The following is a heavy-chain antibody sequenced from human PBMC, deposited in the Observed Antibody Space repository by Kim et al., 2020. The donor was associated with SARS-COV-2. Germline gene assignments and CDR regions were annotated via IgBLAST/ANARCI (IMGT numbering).Heavy chain of an antibody. J-gene: IGHJ3*01. D-gene: IGHD3-22*01. CDR3: AREGHEGGYLT. V-gene: IGHV1-3*01. Sequence: ASVKVSCTASGYTFTNYAMHWVRQAPGQRLEWMGWINAGNGNTRYSQKFQGRVTITRDTSASTAYMELSSLTSEDTAVYYCAREGHEGGYLTWGRGTLVT. CDR1: GYTFTNYA. CDR2: INAGNGNT.